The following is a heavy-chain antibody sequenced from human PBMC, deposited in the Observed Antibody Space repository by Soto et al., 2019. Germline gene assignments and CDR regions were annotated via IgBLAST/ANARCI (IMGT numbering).Heavy chain of an antibody. J-gene: IGHJ4*02. CDR3: ARRTYIVATIEPFDY. D-gene: IGHD5-12*01. CDR1: SGSISSSNW. Sequence: QVQLQESGPGLVKPSGTLSLTCAVSSGSISSSNWWSRVRQPPGKGLEWIGEIYHSGSTNYNPSLKSRVTISVDKSKNQFSLKLSSVTAADTAVYYCARRTYIVATIEPFDYWGQGTLVTVSS. CDR2: IYHSGST. V-gene: IGHV4-4*02.